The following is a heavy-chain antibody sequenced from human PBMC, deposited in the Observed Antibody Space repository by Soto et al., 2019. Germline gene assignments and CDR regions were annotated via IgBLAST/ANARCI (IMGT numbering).Heavy chain of an antibody. V-gene: IGHV1-2*02. CDR2: INPNSGGT. CDR3: ARFQSSVAGTLDAY. J-gene: IGHJ4*02. D-gene: IGHD6-19*01. Sequence: ASVKVSCKTSGFTFTDYYMHWVRQAPGQGLEWMGWINPNSGGTNYAQSFQGRVTMTRDTSISTAYMEVRRLRSDDTAVYYCARFQSSVAGTLDAYWGQGTPVTVSS. CDR1: GFTFTDYY.